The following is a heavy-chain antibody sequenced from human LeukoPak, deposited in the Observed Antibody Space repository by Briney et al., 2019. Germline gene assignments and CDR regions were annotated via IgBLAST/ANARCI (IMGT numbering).Heavy chain of an antibody. D-gene: IGHD3-16*02. J-gene: IGHJ4*02. CDR2: IYHSGST. CDR1: GYSISSGYY. Sequence: SETLSLTCTVSGYSISSGYYWGWIRQPPGKGLEWIGSIYHSGSTYYNPSLKSRVTISVDTSKNQFSLKLSSVTAADTAVYYCARDLATFGGVIVSDYWGQGTLVTVSS. CDR3: ARDLATFGGVIVSDY. V-gene: IGHV4-38-2*02.